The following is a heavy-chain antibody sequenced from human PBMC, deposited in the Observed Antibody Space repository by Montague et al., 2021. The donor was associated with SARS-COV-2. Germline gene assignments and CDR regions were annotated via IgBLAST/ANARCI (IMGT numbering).Heavy chain of an antibody. CDR2: INHRGTS. V-gene: IGHV4-34*01. CDR3: ARGRQHFNMIVVVMTGGEYYFDY. J-gene: IGHJ4*02. Sequence: SETLSLTCAVCGGSFSDYFWTWIRQPPGKGLEWIGEINHRGTSNYNPSLKSRVSISVDTPKNQFSLYLGSVTAADTAVYYCARGRQHFNMIVVVMTGGEYYFDYWGQGTLVTVSS. D-gene: IGHD3-22*01. CDR1: GGSFSDYF.